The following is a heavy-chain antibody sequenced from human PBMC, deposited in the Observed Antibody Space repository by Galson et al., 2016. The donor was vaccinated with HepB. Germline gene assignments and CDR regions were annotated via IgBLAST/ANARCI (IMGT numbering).Heavy chain of an antibody. CDR3: AREGWGTPTVVDY. CDR2: FAPERGET. J-gene: IGHJ4*02. D-gene: IGHD7-27*01. Sequence: SVKVSCKVSGYTLTGLSIHWVRQAPGKGLEWMGGFAPERGETIYAQKFQGRVTMTEDTSTDTAYMELSSLRSEDTAVYYCAREGWGTPTVVDYWGQGTLVTVSS. CDR1: GYTLTGLS. V-gene: IGHV1-24*01.